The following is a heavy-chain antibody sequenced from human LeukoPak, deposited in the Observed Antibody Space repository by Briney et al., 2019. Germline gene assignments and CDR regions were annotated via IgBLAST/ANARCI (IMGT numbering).Heavy chain of an antibody. D-gene: IGHD3-22*01. CDR3: VKDISYESSGSVFEY. Sequence: GGSLRLSCAASGFTFEDYTMHWVRQAPGKTLEWVSLINWHGTTYYTDSVKGRFTISRDNSKNSLYLQMDTLRRQDTAFYYCVKDISYESSGSVFEYWGQGALVTVSS. J-gene: IGHJ4*02. CDR2: INWHGTT. V-gene: IGHV3-43*01. CDR1: GFTFEDYT.